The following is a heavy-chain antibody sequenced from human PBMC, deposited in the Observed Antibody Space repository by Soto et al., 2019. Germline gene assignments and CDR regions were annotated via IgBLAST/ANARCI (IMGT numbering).Heavy chain of an antibody. CDR2: MNPNSGNT. CDR1: GYTFTSYD. CDR3: ARGTMGYYYGSGSYSTFGY. Sequence: QVQLVQSGAEVKKPGASVKVSCKASGYTFTSYDINWVRQATGQGLKWMGWMNPNSGNTGYAQKFQGRVTMTRNTSISTAYMELSSLRSEDTAVYYCARGTMGYYYGSGSYSTFGYWGQGTLVTVSS. D-gene: IGHD3-10*01. J-gene: IGHJ4*02. V-gene: IGHV1-8*01.